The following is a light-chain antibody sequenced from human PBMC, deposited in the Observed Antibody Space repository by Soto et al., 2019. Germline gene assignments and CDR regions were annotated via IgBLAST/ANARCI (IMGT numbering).Light chain of an antibody. V-gene: IGLV2-14*01. CDR1: SSDVGGYNY. J-gene: IGLJ1*01. Sequence: QSVLTQPAWASGSPGQSITISCSGTSSDVGGYNYVSLYQQPPGKAPKLMIYEVSNRPSGVSNRFSGSKSGNTASLTISGLQAEDEADYYCSSYTSSSPYVFGTGTKVTVL. CDR3: SSYTSSSPYV. CDR2: EVS.